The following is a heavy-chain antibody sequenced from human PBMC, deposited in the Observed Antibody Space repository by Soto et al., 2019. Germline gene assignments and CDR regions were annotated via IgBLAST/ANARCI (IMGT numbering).Heavy chain of an antibody. CDR1: GYTFTIYY. J-gene: IGHJ5*02. CDR2: INPSGGST. Sequence: ASLKVSCKASGYTFTIYYMHWVLQAPGQGLEWMGIINPSGGSTSYAQKFQGRVTMTRDTSTSTVYMELSSLRSEDTAVYYCARADYGGNSDWFDPWGQGTLVTVS. D-gene: IGHD4-17*01. V-gene: IGHV1-46*01. CDR3: ARADYGGNSDWFDP.